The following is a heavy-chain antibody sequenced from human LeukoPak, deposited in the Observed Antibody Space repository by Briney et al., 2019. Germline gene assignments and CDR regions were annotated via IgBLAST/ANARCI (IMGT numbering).Heavy chain of an antibody. V-gene: IGHV3-23*01. CDR3: AKGCGGSCYRFDY. CDR1: GFTFSSYA. Sequence: GGSLRLSCAASGFTFSSYAMSWVRQAPGKGLEWVSAIGDSGGSTFYVDSVKGRFTISRDNSKNTLYLQMNSLRAEDTAVYYCAKGCGGSCYRFDYWGQGTLVTVSS. CDR2: IGDSGGST. D-gene: IGHD2-15*01. J-gene: IGHJ4*02.